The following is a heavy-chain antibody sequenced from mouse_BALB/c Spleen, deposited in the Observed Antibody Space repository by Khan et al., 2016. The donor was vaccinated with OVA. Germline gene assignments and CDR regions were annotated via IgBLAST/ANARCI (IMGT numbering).Heavy chain of an antibody. CDR1: GYSITSDYA. D-gene: IGHD1-1*01. CDR3: ARVYGGDFDY. J-gene: IGHJ2*01. Sequence: VQLKESGPGLVKPSQSLSLTCTVTGYSITSDYAWNWIRQFPGNKLEWMGFITYSGNTNYNPSLKSRFSITRDTSKNQCFLQLNSVTTEDTATYYCARVYGGDFDYWGQGTTLTVSS. V-gene: IGHV3-2*02. CDR2: ITYSGNT.